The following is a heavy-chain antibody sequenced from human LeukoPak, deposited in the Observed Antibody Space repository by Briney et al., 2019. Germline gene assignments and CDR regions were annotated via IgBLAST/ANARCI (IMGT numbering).Heavy chain of an antibody. Sequence: NSSETLSLTCTVSGGSISSYYWRWIRQHAGKGLEWIGRIYTSGSTNYNASLKSRVSMSVDTSKNQFSLKLSSVTAADTAVFYCARENSGSYREFDYWGQGTLVTVSS. CDR3: ARENSGSYREFDY. J-gene: IGHJ4*02. D-gene: IGHD1-26*01. CDR1: GGSISSYY. CDR2: IYTSGST. V-gene: IGHV4-4*07.